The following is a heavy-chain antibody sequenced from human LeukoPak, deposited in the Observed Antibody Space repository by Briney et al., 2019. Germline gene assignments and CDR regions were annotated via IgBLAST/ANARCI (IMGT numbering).Heavy chain of an antibody. CDR2: INPNSGGT. CDR1: GYTFTGYY. CDR3: ARDRIVVPGIARVYYFAY. V-gene: IGHV1-2*02. Sequence: ASVKVSCKASGYTFTGYYMHWVGQAPGQGHEWMGWINPNSGGTNYAQKFQGRLTMIRDTSISTPYMELSRLTSSDTAVYYCARDRIVVPGIARVYYFAYWGQATLLTLPS. D-gene: IGHD2-2*01. J-gene: IGHJ4*02.